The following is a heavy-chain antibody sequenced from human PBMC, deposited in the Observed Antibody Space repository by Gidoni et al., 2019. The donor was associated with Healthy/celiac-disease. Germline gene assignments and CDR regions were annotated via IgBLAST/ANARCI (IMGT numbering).Heavy chain of an antibody. Sequence: QVQLVESGGGVVQPGRSLRLSCAASGFTFSSYGMHWVRQAPGKGLEWVAVISYDGSNKYYADSVKGRFTISRDNSKNTLYLQMNSLRAEDTAVYYCAKKHYDSSGEDYWGQGTLVTVSS. CDR2: ISYDGSNK. CDR3: AKKHYDSSGEDY. J-gene: IGHJ4*02. CDR1: GFTFSSYG. V-gene: IGHV3-30*18. D-gene: IGHD3-22*01.